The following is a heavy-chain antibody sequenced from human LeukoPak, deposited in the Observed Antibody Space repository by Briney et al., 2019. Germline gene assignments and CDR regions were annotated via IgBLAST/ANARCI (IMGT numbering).Heavy chain of an antibody. Sequence: ASVTVSCKASGYTFTSYAMNWVRQAPGQGLEWMGWINTNTGNPTYAQGFTGRFVYSLDTSVSTAYLQISSLKAEDTAVYYCARGGDYYDSSGYYFDPAEYFQHWGQGTLVTVSS. D-gene: IGHD3-22*01. J-gene: IGHJ1*01. CDR2: INTNTGNP. CDR1: GYTFTSYA. V-gene: IGHV7-4-1*02. CDR3: ARGGDYYDSSGYYFDPAEYFQH.